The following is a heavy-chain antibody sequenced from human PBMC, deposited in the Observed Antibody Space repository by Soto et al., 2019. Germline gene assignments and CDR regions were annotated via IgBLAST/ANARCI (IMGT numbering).Heavy chain of an antibody. CDR3: ARHRYGATSSGDNWFDP. CDR2: IYYSGST. V-gene: IGHV4-39*01. D-gene: IGHD4-17*01. J-gene: IGHJ5*02. CDR1: GASISSSSYY. Sequence: QLQLQESGPGLVKPSEALSLTCTVSGASISSSSYYWGWIRQPPGKGLEWIGSIYYSGSTYYNPSLKSRVTISVDTSKNQFSLKLSSVTAADTAVYYCARHRYGATSSGDNWFDPWGQGTLVTVSS.